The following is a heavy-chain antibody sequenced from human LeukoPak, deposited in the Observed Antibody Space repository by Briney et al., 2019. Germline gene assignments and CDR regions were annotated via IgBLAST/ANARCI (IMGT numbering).Heavy chain of an antibody. CDR2: ISGSGGST. D-gene: IGHD3-16*02. V-gene: IGHV3-23*01. CDR3: AKDQYDYVWGSYRYTSDY. CDR1: GFTFSSYA. J-gene: IGHJ4*02. Sequence: GGSLRLSCAASGFTFSSYAMSWVRQAPGKGLEWVSAISGSGGSTYYADSVKGRFTISRGNSKNTLYLQMNSLRAEDTAVYYCAKDQYDYVWGSYRYTSDYWGQGTLVTVSS.